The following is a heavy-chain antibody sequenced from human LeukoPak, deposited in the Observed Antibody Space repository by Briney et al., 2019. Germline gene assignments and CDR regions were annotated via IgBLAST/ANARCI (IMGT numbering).Heavy chain of an antibody. CDR3: ATLWWGNQLARFDS. D-gene: IGHD2-21*01. CDR2: MRRDGNEI. J-gene: IGHJ4*02. V-gene: IGHV3-7*01. CDR1: GFTFSTYW. Sequence: GGSLRLSCSASGFTFSTYWVSWVRQAPGKGLEWVANMRRDGNEIYYLDSVRGRFTISRDNAKNSLYLQMNSLRAEDTAVYYCATLWWGNQLARFDSWGQGTLVTVSS.